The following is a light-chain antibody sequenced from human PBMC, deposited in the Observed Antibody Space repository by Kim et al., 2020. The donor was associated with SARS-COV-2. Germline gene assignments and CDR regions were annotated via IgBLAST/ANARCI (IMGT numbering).Light chain of an antibody. V-gene: IGKV1-39*01. CDR3: QQSYITPFT. CDR2: AAS. J-gene: IGKJ3*01. CDR1: QSISSH. Sequence: SASVGDRVTITCRTTQSISSHLNWYQQKPGRAPKLLISAASTLQGGVPSRFSGSGSETDFTLTISSLQPKDFATYFCQQSYITPFTFGPGTKWISN.